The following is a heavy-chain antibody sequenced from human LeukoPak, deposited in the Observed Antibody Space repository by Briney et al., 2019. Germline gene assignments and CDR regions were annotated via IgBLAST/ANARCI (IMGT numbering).Heavy chain of an antibody. CDR2: IIPIFGTA. D-gene: IGHD3-22*01. J-gene: IGHJ6*03. CDR3: ARDLGAPELTGGYIGYYYYYYMDV. V-gene: IGHV1-69*13. CDR1: GGTFSTYV. Sequence: SVKVSCTASGGTFSTYVISWVRQAPGQGLEWMGGIIPIFGTANYAQTLKGRVTITADESTSTAYMELSSLRAEDTAMYYCARDLGAPELTGGYIGYYYYYYMDVWGKGTTVTVSS.